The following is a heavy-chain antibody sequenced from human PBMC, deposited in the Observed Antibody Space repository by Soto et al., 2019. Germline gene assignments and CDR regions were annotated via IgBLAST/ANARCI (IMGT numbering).Heavy chain of an antibody. V-gene: IGHV1-69*01. D-gene: IGHD3-9*01. CDR2: IIPIFATS. Sequence: QVQLVQSGAEVKNPGSSVKVSCKASGGTFSSYAISWVRQAPGQGLEWMGGIIPIFATSKYAQRFQGRVTITADESTSPAYMELSSLRSEDTAVYYCAREGTYYDTLTGNYPDYYYYYGMDVWGQGTTVTVSS. J-gene: IGHJ6*02. CDR3: AREGTYYDTLTGNYPDYYYYYGMDV. CDR1: GGTFSSYA.